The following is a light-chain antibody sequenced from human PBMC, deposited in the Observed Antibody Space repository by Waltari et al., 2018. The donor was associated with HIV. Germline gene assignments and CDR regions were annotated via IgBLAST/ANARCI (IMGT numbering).Light chain of an antibody. Sequence: SYELTQPPSVSVSPGQTASITCSGDKLGDKYAYWYQQKPGQSPVLVINQHNKRPSGLPGRFSGSNSGNTATLTISGTQAMDEADYYCQAWDSSTSYVFGTGTKVTVL. V-gene: IGLV3-1*01. J-gene: IGLJ1*01. CDR1: KLGDKY. CDR2: QHN. CDR3: QAWDSSTSYV.